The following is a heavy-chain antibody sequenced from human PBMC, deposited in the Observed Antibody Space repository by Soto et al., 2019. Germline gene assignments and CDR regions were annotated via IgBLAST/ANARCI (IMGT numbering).Heavy chain of an antibody. CDR1: GGSISGYY. D-gene: IGHD6-19*01. J-gene: IGHJ4*02. CDR3: VRSADSSGWFFDY. Sequence: PSETLSLTCTVSGGSISGYYWSWIRQPPGKGLEWIGYIYYSGSTNYSPSLKSRVTISVDTSKNQFSVKLSSVTAADTAVYYCVRSADSSGWFFDYWGQGTLVTVSS. V-gene: IGHV4-59*01. CDR2: IYYSGST.